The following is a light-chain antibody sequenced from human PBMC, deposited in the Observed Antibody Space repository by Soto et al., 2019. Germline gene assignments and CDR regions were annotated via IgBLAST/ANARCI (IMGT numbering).Light chain of an antibody. CDR1: QSVLYSSNNKKY. CDR3: QQYYSTPRT. CDR2: WAS. J-gene: IGKJ1*01. V-gene: IGKV4-1*01. Sequence: DIVMTQSPDSLAVSLGERATINCKSSQSVLYSSNNKKYLAWYQQKAGQPPKLLIYWASTRESGVPDRFSGSGSGTDFTLTISSLQAEDVAIYYCQQYYSTPRTFGQGTKVDIK.